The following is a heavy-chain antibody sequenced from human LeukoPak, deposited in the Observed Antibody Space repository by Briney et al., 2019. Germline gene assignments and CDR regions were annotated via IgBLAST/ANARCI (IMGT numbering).Heavy chain of an antibody. V-gene: IGHV1-18*01. J-gene: IGHJ4*02. CDR1: GYTFTSYA. D-gene: IGHD3/OR15-3a*01. CDR3: ARDSPFGLADY. Sequence: ASVEVSCKASGYTFTSYAISWVRQAPGQGLEWMGWISVYNGNTNYAQKLQGRVTMTTDTSTSTAYMGLRSLRSDDTAVYYCARDSPFGLADYWGQGTLVTVSS. CDR2: ISVYNGNT.